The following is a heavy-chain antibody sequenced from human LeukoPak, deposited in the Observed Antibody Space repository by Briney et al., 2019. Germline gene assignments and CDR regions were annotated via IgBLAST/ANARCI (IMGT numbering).Heavy chain of an antibody. V-gene: IGHV3-23*01. J-gene: IGHJ4*02. CDR2: ISDSGDYT. D-gene: IGHD2-8*01. CDR1: GFTFSSYA. CDR3: AKDTSIGKYCTNGVCSPFDY. Sequence: PGGSLRLSCAGSGFTFSSYAMSWVRQAPGQGLEWVSVISDSGDYTSYADSVRGRFTFSRDNSRNTLYLQMISLRPEDTAVYYCAKDTSIGKYCTNGVCSPFDYWGQGTLVTVSS.